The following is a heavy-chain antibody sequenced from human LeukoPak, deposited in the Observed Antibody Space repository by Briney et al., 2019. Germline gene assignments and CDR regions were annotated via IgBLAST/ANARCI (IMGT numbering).Heavy chain of an antibody. J-gene: IGHJ4*02. CDR1: GFTFSNYE. V-gene: IGHV3-48*03. CDR2: ISDSGNTI. CDR3: ARDQTGNIDY. Sequence: GGSLRLSCAASGFTFSNYEMNWVRQAPGKGLEWVSYISDSGNTIYYADSVKGRFTISRDNAKNSLYLQMNSLRAEDTAVYSCARDQTGNIDYWGQGTLVTVSS.